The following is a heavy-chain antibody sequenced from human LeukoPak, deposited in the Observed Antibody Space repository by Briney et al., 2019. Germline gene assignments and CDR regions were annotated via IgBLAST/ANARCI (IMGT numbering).Heavy chain of an antibody. CDR2: INPNSGGT. CDR1: GYTFTGYY. Sequence: GGSVKVSCKPSGYTFTGYYMHWVRQAPGQGLEWMGWINPNSGGTNYAQKFQGRVTMTGDTSISTAYIELSRLRSDDTAVYYCARDLSLAVPVQGYWGQGTLVTVSS. D-gene: IGHD6-19*01. J-gene: IGHJ4*02. V-gene: IGHV1-2*02. CDR3: ARDLSLAVPVQGY.